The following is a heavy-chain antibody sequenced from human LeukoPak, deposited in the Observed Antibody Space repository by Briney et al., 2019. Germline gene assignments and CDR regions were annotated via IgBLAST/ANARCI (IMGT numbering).Heavy chain of an antibody. J-gene: IGHJ4*02. CDR1: GGSISSYY. D-gene: IGHD5-12*01. CDR3: ARVSRGGYVHFDY. V-gene: IGHV4-59*01. Sequence: PSETLSLTCTVSGGSISSYYWSWIRQPPGKGLEWIGYIYYSGSTNYNPSLKSRVTISVDTSKNQFSLKLSSVTAADTAVYYCARVSRGGYVHFDYWGQGTLVTVSS. CDR2: IYYSGST.